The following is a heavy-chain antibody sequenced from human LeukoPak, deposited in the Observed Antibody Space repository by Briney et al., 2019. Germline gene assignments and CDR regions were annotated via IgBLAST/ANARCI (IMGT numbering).Heavy chain of an antibody. V-gene: IGHV3-48*02. CDR3: ARDYRYYDSSGYYSFDY. CDR1: GFTFSTYG. Sequence: GGSLRLSCAASGFTFSTYGMNWVRQAPGKGLEWVSYLSGSSSSIYYADSVKGRFTISRDNARNSLYLQMNSLRDEDTAVYYCARDYRYYDSSGYYSFDYWGQGTLVTVSS. CDR2: LSGSSSSI. D-gene: IGHD3-22*01. J-gene: IGHJ4*02.